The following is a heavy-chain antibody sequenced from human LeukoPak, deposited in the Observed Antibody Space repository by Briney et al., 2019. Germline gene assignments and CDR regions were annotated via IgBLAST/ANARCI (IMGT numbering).Heavy chain of an antibody. J-gene: IGHJ4*02. Sequence: PSETLSLTCTVSGGSISSSSYYWGWIRQPPGKGLEWIGSIYYSGSTYYNPSLKSRVTISVDTSKNQFSLKLTSVTAADTAVYYCARALSVAVAGVPFDDWGQGTLVTVSS. V-gene: IGHV4-39*07. D-gene: IGHD6-19*01. CDR2: IYYSGST. CDR1: GGSISSSSYY. CDR3: ARALSVAVAGVPFDD.